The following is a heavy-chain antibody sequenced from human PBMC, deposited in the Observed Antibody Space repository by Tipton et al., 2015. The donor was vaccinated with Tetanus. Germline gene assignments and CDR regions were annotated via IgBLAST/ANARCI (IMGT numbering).Heavy chain of an antibody. Sequence: TLSLTCTVSGGSMSNNYWSWIRQPPGKGLEWIAYIFHSGSTNYSPSLKSRVAISMDTSKNQISLKLSSVTAADTAVYYCARGLPREPFYFDYWGQGKQVSVSS. J-gene: IGHJ4*02. CDR3: ARGLPREPFYFDY. CDR2: IFHSGST. V-gene: IGHV4-59*01. CDR1: GGSMSNNY. D-gene: IGHD1-26*01.